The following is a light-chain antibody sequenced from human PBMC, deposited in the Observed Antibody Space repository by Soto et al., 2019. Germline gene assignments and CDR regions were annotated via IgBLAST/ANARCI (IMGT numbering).Light chain of an antibody. V-gene: IGLV1-40*01. Sequence: QAVVTQPPSVSGAPGQRVTISCTGSSSNIGAGYDVHWYQQLPGTAPKLLIYGNSNRPSGVPDRFSGSKSGTSASLAITGLQAEDEADYYCQSYDSSLRGVFGGGTKVTFL. J-gene: IGLJ3*02. CDR2: GNS. CDR1: SSNIGAGYD. CDR3: QSYDSSLRGV.